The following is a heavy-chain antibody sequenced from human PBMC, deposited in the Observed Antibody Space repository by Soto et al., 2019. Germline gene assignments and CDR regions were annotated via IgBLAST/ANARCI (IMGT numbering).Heavy chain of an antibody. CDR1: GYNFMRYG. J-gene: IGHJ5*02. V-gene: IGHV1-18*04. CDR2: INVDNGET. Sequence: QVQRVQSGAEVKKPGASVKVSCKASGYNFMRYGFTWVRQAPGQGLEWMGWINVDNGETKYPQKIQGRVTMTTDTSTSTVDMELRSLTSDDTAVYYCARWISGGYSDWFDPCGHGTLVTVSS. D-gene: IGHD1-26*01. CDR3: ARWISGGYSDWFDP.